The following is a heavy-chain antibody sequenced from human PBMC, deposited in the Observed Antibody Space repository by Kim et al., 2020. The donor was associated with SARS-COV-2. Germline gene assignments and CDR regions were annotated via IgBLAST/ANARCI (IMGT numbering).Heavy chain of an antibody. CDR3: ATLKYF. V-gene: IGHV3-7*01. CDR1: GFTFSNYW. Sequence: GGSLRLSCVASGFTFSNYWMDWVRQPPGKGLEWVANIRGDASEKNYVDSVKGRFTISRDNVKNSVYLQMNSLRAEDTAVYYCATLKYFWGQGILVTVSS. CDR2: IRGDASEK. J-gene: IGHJ4*02.